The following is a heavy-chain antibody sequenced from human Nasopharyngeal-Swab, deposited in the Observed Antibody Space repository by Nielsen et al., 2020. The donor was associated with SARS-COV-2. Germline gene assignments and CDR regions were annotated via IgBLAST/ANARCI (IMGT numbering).Heavy chain of an antibody. J-gene: IGHJ6*03. CDR3: ARDRFVVVPAATPYYYYMDV. CDR1: GYTFTSYH. V-gene: IGHV1-46*01. Sequence: ASVKVSCKASGYTFTSYHMHWVRQAPGQGLEWMGIINPSGGSTSYAQKFQGRVTMTRDTSTSTVYMELSSLRSEDTAVYYCARDRFVVVPAATPYYYYMDVWGKGTTVTVSS. CDR2: INPSGGST. D-gene: IGHD2-2*01.